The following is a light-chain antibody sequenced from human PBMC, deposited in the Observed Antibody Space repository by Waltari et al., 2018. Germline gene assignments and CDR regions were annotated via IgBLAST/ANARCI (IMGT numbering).Light chain of an antibody. J-gene: IGLJ1*01. CDR3: SSYAGNNFYV. CDR2: EVS. Sequence: QSALTQPPSASGSPGQPVTISCTGTSSDVGYYNYVSWYQPHPGKAPKLMIFEVSKRFSGVPDRFSGSKSANTASLTVSGLQAEDEADYYCSSYAGNNFYVFGTGTTVTVL. CDR1: SSDVGYYNY. V-gene: IGLV2-8*01.